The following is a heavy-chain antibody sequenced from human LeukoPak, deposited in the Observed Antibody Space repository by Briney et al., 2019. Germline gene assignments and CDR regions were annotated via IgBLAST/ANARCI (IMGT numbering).Heavy chain of an antibody. V-gene: IGHV3-74*01. D-gene: IGHD2-2*01. CDR1: GFTFSNYW. CDR2: ITSDGSSK. Sequence: PGGSLRLSCAASGFTFSNYWMHWVRQPTGKGLVWVSPITSDGSSKSYGDFGKERFTNSRDKAQNTLSLEMNSLRVEDTAVYYCARYNERYHAVDYWGQGTVVSVCS. J-gene: IGHJ4*02. CDR3: ARYNERYHAVDY.